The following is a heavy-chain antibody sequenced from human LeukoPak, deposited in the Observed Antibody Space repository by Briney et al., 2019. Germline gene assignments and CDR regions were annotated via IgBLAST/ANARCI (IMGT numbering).Heavy chain of an antibody. J-gene: IGHJ3*01. CDR1: GGSISGTYY. V-gene: IGHV4-59*08. Sequence: SETLSLTCTVSGGSISGTYYWSWIRQPPGKGLGWIGYIYYTGTTDSNPSLKSRVTISLDTSKNQFSLNLSSVAAADTAVYYCARRWVYDKRAFDAWGQGTMVTVSS. CDR2: IYYTGTT. CDR3: ARRWVYDKRAFDA. D-gene: IGHD3-16*01.